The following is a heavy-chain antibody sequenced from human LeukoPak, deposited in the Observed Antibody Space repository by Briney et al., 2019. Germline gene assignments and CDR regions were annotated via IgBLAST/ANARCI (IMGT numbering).Heavy chain of an antibody. J-gene: IGHJ5*02. CDR1: GITFSNYE. D-gene: IGHD4-17*01. CDR3: AREVSGDPWHNWLDP. CDR2: INNDGSST. Sequence: PGAPLRLSCAASGITFSNYEMNWVRQAPGKGLVLLSRINNDGSSTTYADSVKGRFTISRDNAKSTLYLQMNSLRADDTAVYYCAREVSGDPWHNWLDPWGQGSLVTVSS. V-gene: IGHV3-74*01.